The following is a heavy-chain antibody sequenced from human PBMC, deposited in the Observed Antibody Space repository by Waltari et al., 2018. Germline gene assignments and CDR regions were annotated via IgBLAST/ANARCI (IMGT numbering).Heavy chain of an antibody. CDR1: GSTFTESP. Sequence: VPLVQAGAEASTPGAAVKVSCEVSGSTFTESPMHWVRQAPGKGLELSGGDVPEDDETIYAQSFQGRVAMTEDSSTDTAYMALTSLTCEDTAVYYCATDHYRQSCYDSWGQGTLVTVSS. CDR3: ATDHYRQSCYDS. J-gene: IGHJ5*02. CDR2: DVPEDDET. V-gene: IGHV1-24*01. D-gene: IGHD5-12*01.